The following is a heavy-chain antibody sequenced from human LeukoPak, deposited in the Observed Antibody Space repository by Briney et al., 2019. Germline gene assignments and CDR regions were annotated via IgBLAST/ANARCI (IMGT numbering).Heavy chain of an antibody. V-gene: IGHV3-66*02. D-gene: IGHD3-22*01. CDR3: ARGSYYYDSSGTVNYFDY. J-gene: IGHJ4*02. CDR1: GFTVSSNY. CDR2: IYSGGST. Sequence: PGGSLRLSCAASGFTVSSNYMSWVRQAPGKGLERVSVIYSGGSTYYADSVKGRFTISRDNSKNTLYLQMNSLRAEDTAVYYCARGSYYYDSSGTVNYFDYWGQGTLVTVSS.